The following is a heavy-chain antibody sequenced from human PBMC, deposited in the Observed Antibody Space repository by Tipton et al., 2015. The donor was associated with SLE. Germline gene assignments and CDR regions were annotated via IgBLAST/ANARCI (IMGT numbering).Heavy chain of an antibody. CDR1: GFTFSSYA. Sequence: SLRLSCVASGFTFSSYAMSWVRQAPGKGLEWVSSSSGSGGSTYYGDSVKGRFIISRDNSKNTLYLQMNSLRAEDTAVYYCAKGYYLSGSPRDWFDPWGQGTLVTVSS. CDR3: AKGYYLSGSPRDWFDP. CDR2: SSGSGGST. J-gene: IGHJ5*02. V-gene: IGHV3-23*01. D-gene: IGHD3-10*01.